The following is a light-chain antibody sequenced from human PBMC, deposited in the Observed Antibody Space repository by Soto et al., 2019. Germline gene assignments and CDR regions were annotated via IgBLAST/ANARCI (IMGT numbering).Light chain of an antibody. Sequence: QSALTQPASVSGSPGQSITISCTGTSSDVVAYNYVSWYQQHPGKRPKLMIYEVSDRPSGVSNRFSGSKSGNTASLTISGLQAEDEADYYCSSYTSSSTLYVFGSGTKLTVL. CDR1: SSDVVAYNY. V-gene: IGLV2-14*01. J-gene: IGLJ1*01. CDR2: EVS. CDR3: SSYTSSSTLYV.